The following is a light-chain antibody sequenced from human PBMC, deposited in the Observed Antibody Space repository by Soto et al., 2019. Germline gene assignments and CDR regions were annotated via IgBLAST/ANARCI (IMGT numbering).Light chain of an antibody. J-gene: IGLJ2*01. V-gene: IGLV1-51*01. Sequence: QSVLTQPPSVSAAPGQKVTISCSGSSSNIGSNYVSWYQQVPGTAPKLLIYDSNKRPSGIPDRFSGSKSGTSATLGITGLQTGDEADYYCGTWDSSLSAVVFGGGTKVTVL. CDR2: DSN. CDR3: GTWDSSLSAVV. CDR1: SSNIGSNY.